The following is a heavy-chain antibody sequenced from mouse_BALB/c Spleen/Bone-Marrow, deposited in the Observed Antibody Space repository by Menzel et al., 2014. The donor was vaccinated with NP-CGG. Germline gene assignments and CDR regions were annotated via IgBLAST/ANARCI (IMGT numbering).Heavy chain of an antibody. CDR3: ASYVYGYYFVY. CDR1: GFNIKDTY. D-gene: IGHD2-2*01. Sequence: AQLKESGAELVKPGASVKLSCTASGFNIKDTYMHWVKQRPEQGLEWIGRIDPANGNTKYDPKFQGKASITADTSSNTAYLQLSSLTSEDTAVYYCASYVYGYYFVYWSQGTTLTVSS. J-gene: IGHJ2*01. CDR2: IDPANGNT. V-gene: IGHV14-3*02.